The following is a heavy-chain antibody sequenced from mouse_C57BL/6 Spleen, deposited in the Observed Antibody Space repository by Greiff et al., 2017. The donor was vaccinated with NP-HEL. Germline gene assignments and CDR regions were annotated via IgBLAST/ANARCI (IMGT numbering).Heavy chain of an antibody. D-gene: IGHD1-1*01. CDR2: IDPSDSYT. V-gene: IGHV1-69*01. CDR3: ARALITTVDY. CDR1: GYTFTSYW. J-gene: IGHJ2*01. Sequence: QVQLKQPGAELVMPGASVKLSCKASGYTFTSYWMHWVKQRPGQGLEWIGEIDPSDSYTNYNQKFKGKSTLTVDKSSSTAYMQLSSLTSEDSAVYYCARALITTVDYWGQGTTLTVSS.